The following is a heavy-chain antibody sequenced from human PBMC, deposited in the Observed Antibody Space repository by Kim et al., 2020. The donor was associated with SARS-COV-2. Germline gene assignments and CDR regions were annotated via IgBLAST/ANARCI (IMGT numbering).Heavy chain of an antibody. CDR3: ARSSSTSCPCYYMDV. J-gene: IGHJ6*03. V-gene: IGHV3-74*01. D-gene: IGHD2-2*01. CDR2: ISSDGITT. CDR1: GFTFSTYW. Sequence: GGSLRLSCAASGFTFSTYWMYWVRKAPGKGLVWVSRISSDGITTNYADSVKGRFTISRDNAKNTLYLQMDSLRAEDTAVYYCARSSSTSCPCYYMDVWGKGTTVPV.